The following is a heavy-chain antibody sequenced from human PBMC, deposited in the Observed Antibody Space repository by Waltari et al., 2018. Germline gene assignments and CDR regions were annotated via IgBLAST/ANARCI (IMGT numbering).Heavy chain of an antibody. CDR3: ATRGGMDV. V-gene: IGHV1-2*02. D-gene: IGHD3-10*01. Sequence: VQLVQSGAEVKKPGASVKVSCKASGYPFTGYYMHWVRQAPGQGLEWMGWINPNSCGTNYAQKFQGRVTMTEDTSTDTAYMELSSLRSEDTAVYYCATRGGMDVWGQGTTVTVSS. CDR2: INPNSCGT. J-gene: IGHJ6*02. CDR1: GYPFTGYY.